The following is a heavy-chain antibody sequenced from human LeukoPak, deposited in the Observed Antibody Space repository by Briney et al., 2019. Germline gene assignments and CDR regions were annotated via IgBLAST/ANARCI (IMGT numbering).Heavy chain of an antibody. Sequence: PGGSLRLSCAASGFTFSSYAMHWVRQAPGKGLEWVAVISYDGSNKYYADSVKGRFTISRDNSKNTLYLQMNSLRAEDTAVYYCARGRWDYDSSGFHAFDIWGQGTMVTVSS. CDR1: GFTFSSYA. V-gene: IGHV3-30*04. J-gene: IGHJ3*02. D-gene: IGHD3-22*01. CDR2: ISYDGSNK. CDR3: ARGRWDYDSSGFHAFDI.